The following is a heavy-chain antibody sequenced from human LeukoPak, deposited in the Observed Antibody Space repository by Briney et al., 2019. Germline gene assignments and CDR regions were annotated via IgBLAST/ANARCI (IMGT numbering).Heavy chain of an antibody. CDR3: ARDRYDIWTGPAVYDYYYCMDV. V-gene: IGHV1-2*02. Sequence: ASVKVSCEASGYTFSGYYMHWVRQAPGQGLEWMGWINPNSGGTNYAQKFQGRVTMTRDTSISTAYMELSRLRSDDTAVYYCARDRYDIWTGPAVYDYYYCMDVWGQGTTVTVSS. D-gene: IGHD3-9*01. J-gene: IGHJ6*02. CDR2: INPNSGGT. CDR1: GYTFSGYY.